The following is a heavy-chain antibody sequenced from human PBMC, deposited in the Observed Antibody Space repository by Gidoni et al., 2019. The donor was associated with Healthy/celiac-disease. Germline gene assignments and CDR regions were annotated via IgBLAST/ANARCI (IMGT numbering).Heavy chain of an antibody. CDR3: ASSITGTTISRWYYMDV. V-gene: IGHV1-3*01. Sequence: QVQLVQSGAEVKKPGASVKVSCKASGYTFTSYAMHWVRQAPGQRLEWMGWINAGNGNTKYSQKFQGRVTITRDTSASTAYMELSSLRSEDTAVYYCASSITGTTISRWYYMDVWGKGTTVTVSS. D-gene: IGHD1-7*01. J-gene: IGHJ6*03. CDR1: GYTFTSYA. CDR2: INAGNGNT.